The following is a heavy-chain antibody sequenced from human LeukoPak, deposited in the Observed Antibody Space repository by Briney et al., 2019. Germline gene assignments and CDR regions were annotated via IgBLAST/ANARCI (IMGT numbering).Heavy chain of an antibody. J-gene: IGHJ6*02. CDR2: MNPNSGNT. Sequence: ASLKVSCKASGYTPTRYDINWGRQATGQGLEWMGWMNPNSGNTRYAQKFQGGVTMTRNTSISTAYMELSSLRSEDTAVYYCAREFGYCSSTSCPRYYYYGMDVWGQGTTVTVSS. D-gene: IGHD2-2*03. V-gene: IGHV1-8*01. CDR1: GYTPTRYD. CDR3: AREFGYCSSTSCPRYYYYGMDV.